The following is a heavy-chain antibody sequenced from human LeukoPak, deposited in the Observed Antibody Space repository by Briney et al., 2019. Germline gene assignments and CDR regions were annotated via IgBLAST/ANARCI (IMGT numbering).Heavy chain of an antibody. V-gene: IGHV3-7*01. CDR3: TREGQMAY. CDR2: IQMDGSEK. Sequence: GGSLRLSCAASGFTFSSYWMNWVREAPGRGLEWVANIQMDGSEKNYLDSVKGRFTISRDNAKNSLYLQMNSLRVEDTAVYYCTREGQMAYWGQGTLVTVSS. CDR1: GFTFSSYW. D-gene: IGHD5-24*01. J-gene: IGHJ4*02.